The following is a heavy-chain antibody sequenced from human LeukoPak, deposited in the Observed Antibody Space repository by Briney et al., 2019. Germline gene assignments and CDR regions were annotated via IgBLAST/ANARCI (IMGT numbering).Heavy chain of an antibody. CDR3: ALPNTDYGDPLVTPNWYFDL. V-gene: IGHV4-59*05. CDR1: GDSLSSYY. D-gene: IGHD4-17*01. J-gene: IGHJ2*01. Sequence: SETLSLTCTVSGDSLSSYYWSWIRQPPGKGLEWIGSIYYSGSTYYNPSLKSRVTISVDTSKNQFSLKLSSVTAADTAVYYCALPNTDYGDPLVTPNWYFDLWGRGTLVTVSS. CDR2: IYYSGST.